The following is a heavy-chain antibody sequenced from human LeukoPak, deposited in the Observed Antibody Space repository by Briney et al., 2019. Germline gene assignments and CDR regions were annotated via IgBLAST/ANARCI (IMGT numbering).Heavy chain of an antibody. CDR2: IESKTDGGTT. V-gene: IGHV3-15*04. D-gene: IGHD3-10*01. CDR1: GFSFSDAW. CDR3: TTYGSGRKFDY. Sequence: KPGGSLRLSCAVSGFSFSDAWMSWVRQIPGKGLEWVGRIESKTDGGTTDYAAPVKGRFTISRDDSTNTLYLQMNSLKSEDTAVYYCTTYGSGRKFDYWGQGILVTVSS. J-gene: IGHJ4*02.